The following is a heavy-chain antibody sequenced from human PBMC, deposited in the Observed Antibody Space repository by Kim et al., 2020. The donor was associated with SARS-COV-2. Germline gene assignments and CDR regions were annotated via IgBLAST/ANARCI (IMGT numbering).Heavy chain of an antibody. J-gene: IGHJ6*02. V-gene: IGHV3-11*01. Sequence: GGSLRLSCAASKFTFGDYYMTWIRQAPGGGLEWLSYISNNGTTISYADSVRGRFTISRDNAKKSMYLQMNSLGPEDTAVYYCARSVGASTNVYYYGMDLWGQGTTVNVSS. D-gene: IGHD3-16*01. CDR1: KFTFGDYY. CDR2: ISNNGTTI. CDR3: ARSVGASTNVYYYGMDL.